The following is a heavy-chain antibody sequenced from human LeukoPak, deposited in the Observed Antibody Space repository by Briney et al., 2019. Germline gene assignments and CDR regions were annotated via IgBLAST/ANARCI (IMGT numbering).Heavy chain of an antibody. V-gene: IGHV1-18*01. D-gene: IGHD3-16*01. J-gene: IGHJ4*02. CDR3: ARDPPAGMVVMFGGDY. CDR1: GYTFTSYG. CDR2: ISAYNGNT. Sequence: ASVKVSCKASGYTFTSYGISWVRQAPGQGREWMGWISAYNGNTNYAQKLQGRVTMTTDTSTSTAYMELRSLRSDDTAVYYCARDPPAGMVVMFGGDYWGQGTLVTVSS.